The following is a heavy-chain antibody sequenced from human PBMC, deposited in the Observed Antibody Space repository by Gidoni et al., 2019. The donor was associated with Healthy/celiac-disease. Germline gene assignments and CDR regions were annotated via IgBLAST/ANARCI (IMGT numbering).Heavy chain of an antibody. V-gene: IGHV4-34*01. CDR3: ATLRGHSSSWYYYYYMDV. CDR1: GGSFCGYY. J-gene: IGHJ6*03. D-gene: IGHD6-13*01. CDR2: INHSGSP. Sequence: QVQLQQWGAGLLKPSETLSLTCAVYGGSFCGYYWSWIRQPPGKGLEWIGEINHSGSPNYNPSLKSRVTISVDTSKNQFSLKLSSVTAADTAVYYCATLRGHSSSWYYYYYMDVWGKGTTVTVSS.